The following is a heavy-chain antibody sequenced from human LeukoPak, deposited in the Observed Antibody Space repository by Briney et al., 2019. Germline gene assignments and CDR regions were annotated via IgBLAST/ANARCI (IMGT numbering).Heavy chain of an antibody. V-gene: IGHV4-59*08. J-gene: IGHJ4*02. D-gene: IGHD2-15*01. CDR2: IYYSGST. CDR1: GDSITNYY. Sequence: SETLSLTCTVSGDSITNYYWSWIRQPPGKGLEWIGYIYYSGSTNYNPSLKSRVTISVDTSKNQFSLKLSSVTAADTAVYYCARAGSWQVWHMDYWGQGTLVTVSS. CDR3: ARAGSWQVWHMDY.